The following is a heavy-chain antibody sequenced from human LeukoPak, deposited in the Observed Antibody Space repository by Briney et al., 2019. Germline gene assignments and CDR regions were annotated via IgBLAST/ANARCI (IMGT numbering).Heavy chain of an antibody. CDR3: ARSLSTNWYYYGSGSYYNGINWFDP. J-gene: IGHJ5*02. Sequence: PSETLSLTCAVYGGSFSGYYWSWVRQPPGKGLEWIGEINHSGSTNYNPSLKSRVTISVDTSKNQFSLKLSSVTAADTAVYYCARSLSTNWYYYGSGSYYNGINWFDPWGQGTLVTVSS. V-gene: IGHV4-34*01. CDR1: GGSFSGYY. D-gene: IGHD3-10*01. CDR2: INHSGST.